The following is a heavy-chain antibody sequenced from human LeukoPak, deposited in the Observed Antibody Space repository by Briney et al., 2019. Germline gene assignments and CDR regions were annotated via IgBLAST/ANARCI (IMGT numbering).Heavy chain of an antibody. CDR3: ERKIVVVPTVPGGFDL. J-gene: IGHJ3*01. CDR2: IYHSGST. V-gene: IGHV4-38-2*01. D-gene: IGHD2-2*01. CDR1: GYSISSGYY. Sequence: SETMSLTCAVSGYSISSGYYWGWIRQPPGKGREWIAGIYHSGSTYYNPSLKSRGTISVDTPKNQFSLKLSSETAADTAMYFCERKIVVVPTVPGGFDLGGQNTMVTVSS.